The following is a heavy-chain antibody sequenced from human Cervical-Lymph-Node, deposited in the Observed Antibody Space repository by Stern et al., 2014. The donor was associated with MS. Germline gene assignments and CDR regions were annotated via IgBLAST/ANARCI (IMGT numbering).Heavy chain of an antibody. D-gene: IGHD6-6*01. J-gene: IGHJ5*02. CDR2: IYSSNNV. CDR3: TIEMAARRFDP. Sequence: EVQLVQSGGGLVQPGGSLRLSCTASGVSVSASYMTWVRQAPGKGLEWVALIYSSNNVNYGDSVKGRFTIARDRSKNTVHLQMNSLRVEDTGVYYCTIEMAARRFDPWGRGTLVAVSS. CDR1: GVSVSASY. V-gene: IGHV3-66*01.